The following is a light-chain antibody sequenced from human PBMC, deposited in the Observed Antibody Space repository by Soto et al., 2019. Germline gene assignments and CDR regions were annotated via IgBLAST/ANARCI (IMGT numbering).Light chain of an antibody. CDR3: SSFAGSYGL. CDR1: STNIGAYDY. Sequence: QSVLTQPPSVSGSPGQSVTVSCTGSSTNIGAYDYVSWYQLHPDKAPRLILFDVTQRPSGVPDRFSGSTSGNTASLTISRHQAEDEAEYYCSSFAGSYGLFGGGTKLTVL. CDR2: DVT. J-gene: IGLJ2*01. V-gene: IGLV2-11*01.